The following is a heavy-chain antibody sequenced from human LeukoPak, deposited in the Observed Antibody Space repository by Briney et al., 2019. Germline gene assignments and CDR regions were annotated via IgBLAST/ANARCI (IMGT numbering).Heavy chain of an antibody. V-gene: IGHV3-30*03. CDR3: ARARTFGTIGESGTLDY. CDR2: ISYDGSNK. Sequence: GGSLRLSCAASGFTFSSYGMHWVRQAPGKGLEWVAVISYDGSNKYYADSVKGRFTISRDNSKNTLYLQMNSLRAEDTAVYYCARARTFGTIGESGTLDYWGQGILVTVSS. CDR1: GFTFSSYG. J-gene: IGHJ4*02. D-gene: IGHD3-10*01.